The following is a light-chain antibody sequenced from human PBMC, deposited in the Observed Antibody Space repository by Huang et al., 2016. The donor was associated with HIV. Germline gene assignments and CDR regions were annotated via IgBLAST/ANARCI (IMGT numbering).Light chain of an antibody. Sequence: EVLMTPSPDILSVSPGDRATFSCRASQNVGSNLAWYQQRPGQAPRLLIYAASNRSTGVPARFSGGESGTEFTLTISRLQSEDFATYYCQQYNTWPPWAFGQGTTVEI. CDR1: QNVGSN. J-gene: IGKJ1*01. CDR3: QQYNTWPPWA. CDR2: AAS. V-gene: IGKV3-15*01.